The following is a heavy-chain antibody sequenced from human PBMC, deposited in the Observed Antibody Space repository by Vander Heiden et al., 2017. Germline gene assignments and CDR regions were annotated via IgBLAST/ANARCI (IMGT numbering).Heavy chain of an antibody. Sequence: EVQLLESGGGLVQPGGSLRLSCAASGFPFSSHAMSLVRPAPGKGREWVSAISGSGGSTYYADSVKGRFTISRDNSKNTLYLQMNSLRAEDTAVYYCAKDSLPTYYYDSSAEVDYWGQGTLVTVSS. CDR1: GFPFSSHA. D-gene: IGHD3-22*01. V-gene: IGHV3-23*01. CDR2: ISGSGGST. CDR3: AKDSLPTYYYDSSAEVDY. J-gene: IGHJ4*02.